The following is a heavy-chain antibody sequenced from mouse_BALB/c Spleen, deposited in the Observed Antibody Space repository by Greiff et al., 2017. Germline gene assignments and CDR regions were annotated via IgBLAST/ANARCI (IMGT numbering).Heavy chain of an antibody. CDR2: ISYSGST. D-gene: IGHD2-1*01. CDR1: GYSITSDYA. Sequence: VQLQQSGPGLVKPSQSLSLTCTVTGYSITSDYAWNWIRQFPGNKLEWMGYISYSGSTSYNPSLKSRISITRDTSKNQFFLQLNSVTTEDTATYYCARSYGNYGYAMDYWGQGTSVTVSS. CDR3: ARSYGNYGYAMDY. V-gene: IGHV3-2*02. J-gene: IGHJ4*01.